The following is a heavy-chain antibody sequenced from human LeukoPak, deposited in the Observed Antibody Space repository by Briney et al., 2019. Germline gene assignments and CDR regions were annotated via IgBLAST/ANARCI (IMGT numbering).Heavy chain of an antibody. Sequence: GGSLRLSCAASGFTFDDYAMHWVRQAPGKGLEWVSGISWNSGSIGYADSVKGRFTISRDNAKNSLYLQMNSLRAEDTALYYCAKDITYSGSYFDYWGQGTLVTVSS. CDR2: ISWNSGSI. V-gene: IGHV3-9*01. J-gene: IGHJ4*02. CDR1: GFTFDDYA. CDR3: AKDITYSGSYFDY. D-gene: IGHD1-26*01.